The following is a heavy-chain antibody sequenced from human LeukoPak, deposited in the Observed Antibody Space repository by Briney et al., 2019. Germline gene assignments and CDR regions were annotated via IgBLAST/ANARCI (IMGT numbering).Heavy chain of an antibody. CDR2: IQYDGSNE. J-gene: IGHJ4*02. V-gene: IGHV3-30*02. CDR1: GFDFSSFA. Sequence: PGGSLRLSCTASGFDFSSFAMHWVRQAPGKGLEWVTFIQYDGSNENYADSVKGRFTVSRDNSKKTLYLQMHSLRGEDTAVYYCAKDADNDDDYWGQGTLVTVSS. CDR3: AKDADNDDDY. D-gene: IGHD1-1*01.